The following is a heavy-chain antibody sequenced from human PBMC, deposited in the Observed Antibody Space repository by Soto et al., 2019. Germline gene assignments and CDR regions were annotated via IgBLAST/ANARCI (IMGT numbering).Heavy chain of an antibody. CDR2: IYYDGSTK. D-gene: IGHD3-16*01. CDR1: GFTFSHYG. V-gene: IGHV3-33*01. Sequence: WESLRLSCAASGFTFSHYGIHWLRQAPGKGLEWVALIYYDGSTKYYPAPEKRRFTTSRDNYKNTVDLQKNILRGEDTAVYYCARDQGAFGYVWGRNFDFWGQVTQVAVS. CDR3: ARDQGAFGYVWGRNFDF. J-gene: IGHJ4*02.